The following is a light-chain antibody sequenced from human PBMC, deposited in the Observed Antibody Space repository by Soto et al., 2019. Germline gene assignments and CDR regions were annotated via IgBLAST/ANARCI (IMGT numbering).Light chain of an antibody. CDR3: QQYDNLPWT. CDR2: DTS. Sequence: DIQMTQSPSSLSASVGDRLTITCQASQEISNALSWYQEKPGKAPKLLIYDTSNLETGVPSRFSGSGSGTDFTFTISSLQPEDIATYYCQQYDNLPWTFGQGTKVDIK. J-gene: IGKJ1*01. CDR1: QEISNA. V-gene: IGKV1-33*01.